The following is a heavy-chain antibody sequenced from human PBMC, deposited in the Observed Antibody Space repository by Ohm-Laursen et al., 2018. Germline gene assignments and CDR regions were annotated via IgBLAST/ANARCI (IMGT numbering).Heavy chain of an antibody. CDR2: IDRGGNG. CDR3: ASYYGGYDP. V-gene: IGHV3-53*01. J-gene: IGHJ5*02. D-gene: IGHD4-23*01. Sequence: SLRLSCAASGFSVSTNYMNWARQAPGKGLEWVSEIDRGGNGYYAESVKGRFTIPRDNSKNTLYLQMNNLRAEDSAVYYCASYYGGYDPWGQGTLVTVSS. CDR1: GFSVSTNY.